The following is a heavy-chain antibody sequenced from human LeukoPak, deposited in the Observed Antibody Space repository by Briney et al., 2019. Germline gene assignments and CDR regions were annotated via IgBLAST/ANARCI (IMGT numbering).Heavy chain of an antibody. V-gene: IGHV3-30-3*01. CDR3: AREGDYGSGSYCTIDY. CDR1: GFTFSSYA. J-gene: IGHJ4*02. CDR2: ISYDGSNK. Sequence: PGGSLRLSCAASGFTFSSYAMHWVRQAPGKGLEWVAVISYDGSNKYYADSVKGRFTISRDNSKNTLYLQMNSLRAEDTAVYYCAREGDYGSGSYCTIDYWGQGTLVTVSS. D-gene: IGHD3-10*01.